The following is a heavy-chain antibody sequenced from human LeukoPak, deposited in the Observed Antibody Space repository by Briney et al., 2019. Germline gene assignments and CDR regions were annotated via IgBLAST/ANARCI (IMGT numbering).Heavy chain of an antibody. CDR2: IYYSGST. D-gene: IGHD4-23*01. V-gene: IGHV4-39*01. Sequence: SETLSLTCSVSGGSISSNTYYWGWIRHPPGKGLEWIGSIYYSGSTYYNPSLKSRVTISVDTSKNQFSLKLSSVTAADTAVYYCARHLYGGNSDDAFDIWGRGTVVTVSS. CDR3: ARHLYGGNSDDAFDI. CDR1: GGSISSNTYY. J-gene: IGHJ3*02.